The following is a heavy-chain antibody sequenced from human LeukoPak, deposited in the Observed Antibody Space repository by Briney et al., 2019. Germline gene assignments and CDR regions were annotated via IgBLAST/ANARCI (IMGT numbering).Heavy chain of an antibody. Sequence: SDTLSLTCTGSGGSITSNFWSWIRQPPGKGLEWIAYIHNTGGTNYNPSLKSRVTISSDTSKNQFSPELRSVTAADTAVYYCARERHYAQFDYWGQGTLVTVSS. V-gene: IGHV4-59*01. CDR1: GGSITSNF. J-gene: IGHJ4*02. CDR2: IHNTGGT. CDR3: ARERHYAQFDY. D-gene: IGHD3-16*01.